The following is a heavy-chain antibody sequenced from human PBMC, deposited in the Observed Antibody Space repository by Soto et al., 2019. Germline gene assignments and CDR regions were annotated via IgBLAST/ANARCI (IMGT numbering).Heavy chain of an antibody. CDR3: AKGAYGSGSYDC. V-gene: IGHV1-3*01. J-gene: IGHJ4*02. CDR2: INAGNGNT. D-gene: IGHD3-10*01. Sequence: ASVKVSCKASGYTFTSYAMHWVRQAPGQRLEWMGWINAGNGNTKYSQKFQGRVTITRDTSASTAYMELNSLGAEDTATYYCAKGAYGSGSYDCWGQGTLVTVSS. CDR1: GYTFTSYA.